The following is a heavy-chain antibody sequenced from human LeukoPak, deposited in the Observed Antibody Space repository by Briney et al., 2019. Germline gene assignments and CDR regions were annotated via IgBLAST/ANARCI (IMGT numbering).Heavy chain of an antibody. V-gene: IGHV1-18*04. CDR3: ARDGSSWYYYNDRWFDP. Sequence: ASVKVSCKAFGYTFTSNYMHWVRQAPGQGLEWMGWISAYNGNTNYAQKLQGRVTMTTDTSTSTAYMELRSLRSDDTAVYYCARDGSSWYYYNDRWFDPWGQGTLVTVSS. CDR2: ISAYNGNT. J-gene: IGHJ5*02. D-gene: IGHD6-13*01. CDR1: GYTFTSNY.